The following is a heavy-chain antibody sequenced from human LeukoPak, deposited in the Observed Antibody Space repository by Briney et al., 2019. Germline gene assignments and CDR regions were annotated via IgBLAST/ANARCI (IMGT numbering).Heavy chain of an antibody. CDR2: IYYSGST. D-gene: IGHD3-3*01. J-gene: IGHJ4*02. CDR3: ARNVPWRGAYY. CDR1: GGSISSYY. Sequence: SETLSLICTVSGGSISSYYWSWIRQPPGKGLEWIGYIYYSGSTNYNPSLKSRVTISVDTSKNQFSLKLSSVTAADTAVYYCARNVPWRGAYYWGQGTLVTVSS. V-gene: IGHV4-59*01.